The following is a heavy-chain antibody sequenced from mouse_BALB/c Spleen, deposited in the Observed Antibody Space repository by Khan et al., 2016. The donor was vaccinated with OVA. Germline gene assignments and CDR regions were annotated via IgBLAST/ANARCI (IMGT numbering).Heavy chain of an antibody. CDR3: ARLAYYYNSEGFAY. D-gene: IGHD1-1*01. Sequence: EVELVESGGDLVKPGGSLKLSCAASGFTFSTYGMSWVRQTPYKRLEWVATISSGGSYTYYPDSVKGRFTISRDNAKNTLYLQMSSLKSEDTAMYYCARLAYYYNSEGFAYRGQGTLVTVSA. J-gene: IGHJ3*01. CDR2: ISSGGSYT. V-gene: IGHV5-6*01. CDR1: GFTFSTYG.